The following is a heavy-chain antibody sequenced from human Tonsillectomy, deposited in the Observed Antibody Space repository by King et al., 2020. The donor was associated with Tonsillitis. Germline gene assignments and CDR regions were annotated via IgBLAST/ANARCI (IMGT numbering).Heavy chain of an antibody. J-gene: IGHJ3*01. CDR2: IKSDGSTT. V-gene: IGHV3-74*01. Sequence: VQLVESGGGLVQPGGSLRLSCAASGFTFSSYWMHWVRQAPGEGLVWVSRIKSDGSTTNYADSVKGRFTISRDNAKNTLYLQMNSLRAKDTAVYYCASSIGAFDLWGQGTMVIVSS. CDR1: GFTFSSYW. CDR3: ASSIGAFDL. D-gene: IGHD3-16*01.